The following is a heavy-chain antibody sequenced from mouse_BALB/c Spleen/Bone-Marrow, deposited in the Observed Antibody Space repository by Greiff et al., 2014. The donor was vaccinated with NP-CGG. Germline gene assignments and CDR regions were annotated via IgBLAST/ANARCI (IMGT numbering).Heavy chain of an antibody. CDR2: IWGAGIT. V-gene: IGHV2-6-5*01. J-gene: IGHJ2*01. Sequence: QVQLQQSGPGLVAPSQSLSITCTVSGFSLTDYGVSWIRQPPGKGLEWLGVIWGAGITYYNSALKSRLSISKDNSKSQVFLKMSSLQTDDTAMYYCAKLTWDEGDYWGQGTTLTVSS. CDR3: AKLTWDEGDY. CDR1: GFSLTDYG. D-gene: IGHD4-1*01.